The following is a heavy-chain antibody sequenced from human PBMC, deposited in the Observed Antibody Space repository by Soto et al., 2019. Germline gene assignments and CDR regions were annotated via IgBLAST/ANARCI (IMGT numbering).Heavy chain of an antibody. CDR3: ARQRGETGTYAQHLEY. CDR1: GGSISSTSYY. CDR2: ISYGGST. Sequence: PSQTLSLTCTVSGGSISSTSYYWGWVRQPPEKGLEWIGAISYGGSTYHNPSLRSRFTIFVDTSKSQCSLDLTSVTAADTAVYYCARQRGETGTYAQHLEYWGQGTLVTVSS. V-gene: IGHV4-39*01. D-gene: IGHD1-1*01. J-gene: IGHJ4*02.